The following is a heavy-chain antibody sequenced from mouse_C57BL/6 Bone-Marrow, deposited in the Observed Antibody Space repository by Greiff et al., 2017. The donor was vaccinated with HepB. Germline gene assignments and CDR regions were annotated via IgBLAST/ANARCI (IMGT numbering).Heavy chain of an antibody. J-gene: IGHJ2*01. D-gene: IGHD1-1*01. CDR2: ISSGSSTI. CDR3: ATHYYGSSYDFDY. Sequence: EVQRVESGGGLVKPGGSLKLSCAASGFTFSDYGMHWVRQAPEKGLEWVAYISSGSSTIYYADTVKGRFTISRDNAKNTLFLQMTSLRSEDTAMYYCATHYYGSSYDFDYWGQGTTLTVSS. CDR1: GFTFSDYG. V-gene: IGHV5-17*01.